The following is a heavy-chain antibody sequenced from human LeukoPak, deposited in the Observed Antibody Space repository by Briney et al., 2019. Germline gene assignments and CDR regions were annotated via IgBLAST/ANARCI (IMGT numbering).Heavy chain of an antibody. J-gene: IGHJ4*02. CDR1: GFTFSSYW. V-gene: IGHV3-7*01. Sequence: PGGSLRLSCAASGFTFSSYWMSWVRQAPGKGLEWVANIKQDGSEKYYVDSVKGRFTISRDNAKNSLYLQMNSLRAEDTAVYYCASGIAAAHYLNPIFDYWGQGTLVTLSS. CDR2: IKQDGSEK. D-gene: IGHD6-13*01. CDR3: ASGIAAAHYLNPIFDY.